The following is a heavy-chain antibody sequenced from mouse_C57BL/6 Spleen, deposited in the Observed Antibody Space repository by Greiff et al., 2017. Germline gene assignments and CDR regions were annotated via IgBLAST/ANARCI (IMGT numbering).Heavy chain of an antibody. V-gene: IGHV1-36*01. CDR1: GFTFTDYY. CDR3: ARCNKELGRPNYFDY. Sequence: EVQLQQSGPVLVKPGPSVKISCKASGFTFTDYYMHWVKQSHGKSLEWIGLVYPYNGGTSYTQNFKGKATLTVDTSSSTAYLELNSLTSEDSSVYYWARCNKELGRPNYFDYWGQGTTLTVSS. J-gene: IGHJ2*01. D-gene: IGHD4-1*01. CDR2: VYPYNGGT.